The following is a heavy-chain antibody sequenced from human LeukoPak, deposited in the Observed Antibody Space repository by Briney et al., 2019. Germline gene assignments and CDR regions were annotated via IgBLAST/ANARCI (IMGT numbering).Heavy chain of an antibody. CDR3: ARDRLGYCSGGSCYSAYDGFDI. V-gene: IGHV3-33*01. D-gene: IGHD2-15*01. CDR2: IWFDGSNK. CDR1: GFXFSNYG. Sequence: PGGSLRLSCAASGFXFSNYGMHWVRQAPGKGLEWVAVIWFDGSNKFYADSVKGRFTISRDNSKNTLYLQMNGLRAEDTAVYYCARDRLGYCSGGSCYSAYDGFDIWGQGTMVTVSS. J-gene: IGHJ3*02.